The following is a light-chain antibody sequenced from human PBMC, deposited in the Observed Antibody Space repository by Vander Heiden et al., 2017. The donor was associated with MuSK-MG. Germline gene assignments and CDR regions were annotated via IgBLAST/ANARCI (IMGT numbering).Light chain of an antibody. J-gene: IGKJ2*04. V-gene: IGKV3-20*01. Sequence: EIVLTQFPGTLSLSPGERATLSCRASQSVSSSYLAWYQQKPGRAPRLLIYGASSRATGIPDRFSGSGSGTDFTLTISRLEPEDFAVYYCQQYGSSPMCSFGQGTKLEIK. CDR2: GAS. CDR1: QSVSSSY. CDR3: QQYGSSPMCS.